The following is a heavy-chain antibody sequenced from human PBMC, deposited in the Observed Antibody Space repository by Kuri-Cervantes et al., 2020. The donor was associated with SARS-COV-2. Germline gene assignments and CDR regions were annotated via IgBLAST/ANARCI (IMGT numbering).Heavy chain of an antibody. V-gene: IGHV3-11*04. CDR1: GFTFSDYY. J-gene: IGHJ4*02. Sequence: GESLKISCAASGFTFSDYYMSWIRQAPGKGLEWVSYISSSGSTIYYADSVKGRFTISRDNAKNSLYLQMNSLRAEDTAVYYCARVIAAAAPFDYWGQGTLVTVSS. D-gene: IGHD6-13*01. CDR3: ARVIAAAAPFDY. CDR2: ISSSGSTI.